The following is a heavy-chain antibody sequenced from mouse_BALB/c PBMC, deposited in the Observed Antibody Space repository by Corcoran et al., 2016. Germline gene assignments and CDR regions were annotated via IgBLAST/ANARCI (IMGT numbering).Heavy chain of an antibody. V-gene: IGHV9-1*02. Sequence: QIQLVQSGPELKKPGETVKISCKASGYTFTNYGKNWVKQAPGKGLKWMGWINTYTGEPTYADDFKGRFAFSLETSASTAYLQINNLKNEDMATYFCARRIVTTVVATEGFAYWGQGTLVTVSA. J-gene: IGHJ3*01. CDR3: ARRIVTTVVATEGFAY. CDR2: INTYTGEP. D-gene: IGHD1-1*01. CDR1: GYTFTNYG.